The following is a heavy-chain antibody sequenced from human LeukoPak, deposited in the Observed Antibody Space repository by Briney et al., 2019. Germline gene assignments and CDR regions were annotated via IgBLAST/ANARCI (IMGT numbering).Heavy chain of an antibody. CDR1: RFTDSYNF. V-gene: IGHV3-53*01. J-gene: IGHJ4*02. CDR2: IHIGGTT. CDR3: ARDRGSD. Sequence: GGSLRLSCEASRFTDSYNFMGWVRQAPGKGLEWVSIIHIGGTTYYADSVKGRFTISRDNFKNTLYLQMNTLRAEDTAVYYCARDRGSDWGQGTLVTVSS. D-gene: IGHD2-15*01.